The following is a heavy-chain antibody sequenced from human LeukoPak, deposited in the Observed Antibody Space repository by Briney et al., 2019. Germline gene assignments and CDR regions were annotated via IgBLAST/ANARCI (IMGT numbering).Heavy chain of an antibody. V-gene: IGHV4-30-2*01. CDR1: GGSISSGGYY. J-gene: IGHJ4*02. CDR3: ATRAAAGDFDY. Sequence: SETLSLTCTVSGGSISSGGYYWSWIRQPPGKGLEWIGYIYHSGSTYYNPSLKSRVTISVDRSKNQFSLKLSSVTAADTAVYYCATRAAAGDFDYWGQGTLVTVSS. CDR2: IYHSGST. D-gene: IGHD6-13*01.